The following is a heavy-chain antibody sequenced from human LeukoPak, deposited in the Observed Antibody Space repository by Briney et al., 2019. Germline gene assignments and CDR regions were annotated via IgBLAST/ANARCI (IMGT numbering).Heavy chain of an antibody. CDR1: GYTFTGYY. D-gene: IGHD2-2*01. V-gene: IGHV1-2*02. Sequence: ASVKVSCMASGYTFTGYYMHWVRQAPGRGLEWMGGIIPIFGTANYAQKFQGRVTITRNTSISTAYMELSSLRSEDTAVYYCARVLCSSTSCYSSPWFDPWGQGTLVTVSS. CDR2: IIPIFGTA. CDR3: ARVLCSSTSCYSSPWFDP. J-gene: IGHJ5*02.